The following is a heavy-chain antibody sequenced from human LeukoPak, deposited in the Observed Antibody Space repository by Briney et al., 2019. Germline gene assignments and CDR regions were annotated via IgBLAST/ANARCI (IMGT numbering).Heavy chain of an antibody. CDR1: GFTFSSYA. D-gene: IGHD3-16*01. V-gene: IGHV3-23*01. J-gene: IGHJ6*03. Sequence: GGSLRLSCAASGFTFSSYAMSWVRQAPGKGLEWVSGILDSGYSTYYANSVKGRLTISRDNSNNTLYLQMNSLRAEDTAVYYCAKLGGHPLHNYYVGVWGKGTTVAVSS. CDR2: ILDSGYST. CDR3: AKLGGHPLHNYYVGV.